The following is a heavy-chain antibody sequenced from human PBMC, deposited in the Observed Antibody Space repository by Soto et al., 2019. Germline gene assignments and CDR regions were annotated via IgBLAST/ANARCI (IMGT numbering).Heavy chain of an antibody. CDR3: AKVQFWSKTDIWGSYRWNPDAFDI. D-gene: IGHD3-16*02. CDR2: ISYDGSNK. J-gene: IGHJ3*02. CDR1: GFTFSSYG. Sequence: GGSLRLSCAASGFTFSSYGMHWVRQAPGKGLEWVAVISYDGSNKYYADSVKGRFTISRDNSKNTLYLQMNSLRAEDTAVYYCAKVQFWSKTDIWGSYRWNPDAFDIWGQGTMVTVSS. V-gene: IGHV3-30*18.